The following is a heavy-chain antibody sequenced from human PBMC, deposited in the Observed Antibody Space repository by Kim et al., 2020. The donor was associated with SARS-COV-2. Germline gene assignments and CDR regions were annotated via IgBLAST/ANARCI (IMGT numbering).Heavy chain of an antibody. CDR3: AKKGIPVRGQWYFVL. Sequence: GGSLRLSCAASGFTFSSFAMTWVRQAPGKGLEWVSILSDSGGDTFYADSVKGRFTISRDNSKNRLYLQMNSLRAEDTAVYYCAKKGIPVRGQWYFVLWGRGILVIVSS. J-gene: IGHJ2*01. D-gene: IGHD6-19*01. CDR2: LSDSGGDT. CDR1: GFTFSSFA. V-gene: IGHV3-23*01.